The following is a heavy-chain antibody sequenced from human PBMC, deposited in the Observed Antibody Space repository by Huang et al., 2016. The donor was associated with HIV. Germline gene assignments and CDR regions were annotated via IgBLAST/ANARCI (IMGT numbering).Heavy chain of an antibody. J-gene: IGHJ3*02. CDR1: GFNFKNYW. V-gene: IGHV3-7*01. D-gene: IGHD2-2*01. Sequence: DEHLVESGGGLVQPGGSVTITCEVSGFNFKNYWMNWVRQAPGKGLEWVANIRGDGSEKKYVDSVNGRFTIFRDNAKNLLYLQMKSLRAEDTSVYYCATNLQIVVVPPDMGYDAFDMWGQGTMVTVSS. CDR2: IRGDGSEK. CDR3: ATNLQIVVVPPDMGYDAFDM.